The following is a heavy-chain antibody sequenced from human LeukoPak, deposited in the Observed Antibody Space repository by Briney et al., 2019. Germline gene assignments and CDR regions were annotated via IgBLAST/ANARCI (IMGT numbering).Heavy chain of an antibody. D-gene: IGHD3-16*01. CDR3: ARRGGDMPARGFMDV. Sequence: SETLSLTCTVSGGSISSYYWSWIRQPPGKGLEWIGYIYYSGSTNYNPSLKSRVTMSVDTSKNQFSLKLSSVTAADTAVYYCARRGGDMPARGFMDVWGKGTTVTVSS. CDR2: IYYSGST. J-gene: IGHJ6*03. CDR1: GGSISSYY. V-gene: IGHV4-59*12.